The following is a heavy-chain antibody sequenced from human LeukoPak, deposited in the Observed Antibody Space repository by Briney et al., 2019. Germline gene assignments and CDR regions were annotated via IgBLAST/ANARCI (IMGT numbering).Heavy chain of an antibody. J-gene: IGHJ4*02. CDR3: ARSIAAALDGIDY. CDR1: GFTFSSYA. V-gene: IGHV3-30*04. Sequence: SGGSLRLSCAASGFTFSSYAMPWVRQAPGKGLEWVAVISYDGSNKYYADSVKGRFTISRDNSKNTLYLQMNSLRAEDTAVYYCARSIAAALDGIDYWGQGTLVTVSS. D-gene: IGHD6-13*01. CDR2: ISYDGSNK.